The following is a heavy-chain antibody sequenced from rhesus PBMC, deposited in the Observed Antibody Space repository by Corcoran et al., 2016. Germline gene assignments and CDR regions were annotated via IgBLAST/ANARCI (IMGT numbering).Heavy chain of an antibody. Sequence: QVQLQESGPGLVKPSETLSLTCAVSGGSFSSYWWSWIRQPPGKGLEWIGEINVNRGSTNYNPSLESRVTIAKDASKNQFSLKLSSVTAADTAVYYCARRAAADYWGQGVLVTVSS. J-gene: IGHJ4*01. D-gene: IGHD6-31*01. CDR1: GGSFSSYW. CDR2: INVNRGST. V-gene: IGHV4-80*01. CDR3: ARRAAADY.